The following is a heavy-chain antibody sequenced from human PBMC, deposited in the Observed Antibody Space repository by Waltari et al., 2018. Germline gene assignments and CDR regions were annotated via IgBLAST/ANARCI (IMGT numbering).Heavy chain of an antibody. CDR2: IIPIFGTA. J-gene: IGHJ6*02. D-gene: IGHD2-2*02. V-gene: IGHV1-69*01. Sequence: QVQLVQSGAEVKKPGSSVKVSCTASGGTFSSYAISWVRQAPGPGLEWMGGIIPIFGTANYAQKFQGRVTITADESTSTAYMELSSLRSEDTAVYYCARDCSSTSCYTLGGYYYYGMDVWGQGTTVTVSS. CDR3: ARDCSSTSCYTLGGYYYYGMDV. CDR1: GGTFSSYA.